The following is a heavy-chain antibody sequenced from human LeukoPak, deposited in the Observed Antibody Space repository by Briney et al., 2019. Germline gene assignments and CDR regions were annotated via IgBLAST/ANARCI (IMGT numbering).Heavy chain of an antibody. CDR1: GYTFIGNY. Sequence: ASVKVSCKASGYTFIGNYMHWVRQAPGQGLEWMGWINPNSGGTNYAQKFQGRVTMTRDTSISTAYMELNRLRSDDTAVYYCARASFRGDAFDIWGQGTMVTVSS. CDR2: INPNSGGT. D-gene: IGHD3-10*01. CDR3: ARASFRGDAFDI. V-gene: IGHV1-2*02. J-gene: IGHJ3*02.